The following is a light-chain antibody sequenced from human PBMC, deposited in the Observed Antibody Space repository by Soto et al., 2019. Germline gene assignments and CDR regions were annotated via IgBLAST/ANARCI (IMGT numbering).Light chain of an antibody. J-gene: IGKJ2*01. V-gene: IGKV3-11*01. CDR3: QQGRSWAPEYT. CDR2: DAS. CDR1: QSVSTY. Sequence: DIVLTQSPATLSWSPGERATLSCRASQSVSTYLAWYQQKPGQVPSLLIYDASIRATCIPATFSGSGSGTDFTLTISSLQPEDFAVYYCQQGRSWAPEYTFCQGNKLQI.